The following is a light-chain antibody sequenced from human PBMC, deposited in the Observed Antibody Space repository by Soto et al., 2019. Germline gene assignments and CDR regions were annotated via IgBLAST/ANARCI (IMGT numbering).Light chain of an antibody. V-gene: IGKV3-20*01. J-gene: IGKJ1*01. CDR1: LSVSSAN. CDR2: GGS. CDR3: QQYSSSRT. Sequence: EMVLTQSPGTLSLSPGERATLSCRASLSVSSANFAWYQQKPGQAPRLLIYGGSSRATGIPVRFSGSGSETDFTLTITRLEPEDFAMYYCQQYSSSRTFGQGTKV.